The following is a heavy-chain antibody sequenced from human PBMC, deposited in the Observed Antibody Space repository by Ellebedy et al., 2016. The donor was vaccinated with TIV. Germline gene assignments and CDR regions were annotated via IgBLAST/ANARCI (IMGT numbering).Heavy chain of an antibody. CDR3: ATLPYISRSSAY. V-gene: IGHV1-2*02. D-gene: IGHD6-13*01. J-gene: IGHJ4*02. CDR2: VYPNTGGT. CDR1: GYIFTAWH. Sequence: ASVKVSCKTSGYIFTAWHIHWMRQAPGQGLEWMGWVYPNTGGTTYAQKFQGRVTMTSDTSTSTGYMELSNLRFDDTAVYYCATLPYISRSSAYWGQGTLVTVSS.